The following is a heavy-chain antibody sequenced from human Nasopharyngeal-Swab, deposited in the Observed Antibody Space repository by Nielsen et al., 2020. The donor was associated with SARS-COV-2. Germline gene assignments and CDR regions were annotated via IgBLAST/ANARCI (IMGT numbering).Heavy chain of an antibody. D-gene: IGHD5-24*01. CDR2: INTNTGNP. J-gene: IGHJ6*02. V-gene: IGHV7-4-1*02. CDR3: ARRSLYYYYYGMDV. CDR1: GYTLTAHA. Sequence: ASVKVSCKASGYTLTAHAMNWVRQAPGQGLEWMGWINTNTGNPTYAQGFTGRFVFSLDTSVSTAYLQISSLKAEDTAVYYCARRSLYYYYYGMDVWGQGTTVTVSS.